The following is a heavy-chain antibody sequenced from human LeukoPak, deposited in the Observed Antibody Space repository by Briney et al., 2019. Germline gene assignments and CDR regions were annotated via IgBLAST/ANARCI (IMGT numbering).Heavy chain of an antibody. CDR2: MNPNSGST. D-gene: IGHD5-12*01. J-gene: IGHJ5*02. CDR1: GYTFISYD. V-gene: IGHV1-8*01. Sequence: ASVTVSCKASGYTFISYDMNWVRQATGQGLEWMGWMNPNSGSTGYAQKFQGRVTMTRNTSISTAYMELSSLRSEDTAVYYCARGPEWRLRSRTKVGADWFDPWRQGTLVTVPS. CDR3: ARGPEWRLRSRTKVGADWFDP.